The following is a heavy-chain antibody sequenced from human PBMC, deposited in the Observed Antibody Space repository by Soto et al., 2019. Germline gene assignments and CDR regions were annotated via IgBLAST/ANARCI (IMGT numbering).Heavy chain of an antibody. Sequence: ASVKVSCKASGYTFTSYGISWVRQAPGQGLEWMGWISAYNGNTNYAQKLQGRVTMTTDTSTSTVYMELRSLRSDDTAVYYCARPSSSGWYGYYYGMDVWGQGTTVTVSS. V-gene: IGHV1-18*01. CDR3: ARPSSSGWYGYYYGMDV. D-gene: IGHD6-19*01. CDR1: GYTFTSYG. CDR2: ISAYNGNT. J-gene: IGHJ6*02.